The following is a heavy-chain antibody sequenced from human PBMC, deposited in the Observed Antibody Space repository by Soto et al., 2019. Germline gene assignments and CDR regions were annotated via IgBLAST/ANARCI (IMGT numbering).Heavy chain of an antibody. CDR1: GGSISSYY. Sequence: PPETLSLTCTVSGGSISSYYWSWIRQPAGKGLEWIGRIYTSGSTNYNPSLKSRVTMSVDTSKNQFSLKLSSVTAADTAVYYCARDRGRFDYSNKHYFDYWGQGTLVTVSS. J-gene: IGHJ4*02. D-gene: IGHD4-4*01. CDR2: IYTSGST. CDR3: ARDRGRFDYSNKHYFDY. V-gene: IGHV4-4*07.